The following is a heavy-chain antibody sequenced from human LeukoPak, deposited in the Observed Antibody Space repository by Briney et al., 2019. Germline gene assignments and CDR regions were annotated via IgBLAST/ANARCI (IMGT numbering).Heavy chain of an antibody. CDR3: ARDLPPMVRGVTPDYYMDV. V-gene: IGHV4-4*07. CDR2: IYTSGST. CDR1: GGSISSYY. D-gene: IGHD3-10*01. J-gene: IGHJ6*03. Sequence: VKPSETLSLTCTVSGGSISSYYWSWIRQPAGKGLEWIGRIYTSGSTNYNPSFKSRVTMSVDTSKNQFSLKLSSVTAADTAVYYCARDLPPMVRGVTPDYYMDVWGKGTTVTVSS.